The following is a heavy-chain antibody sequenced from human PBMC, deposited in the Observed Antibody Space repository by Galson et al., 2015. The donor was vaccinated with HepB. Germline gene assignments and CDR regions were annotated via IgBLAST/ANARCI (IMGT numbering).Heavy chain of an antibody. J-gene: IGHJ6*02. CDR1: GYSFTNYW. CDR2: IYPRDSEI. CDR3: ARLFAYYNSPRDGMDV. V-gene: IGHV5-51*01. Sequence: QSGAEVKKPGESLKISCKGSGYSFTNYWIGWARQMPGKGLEWMGIIYPRDSEIRYSPSFQGQVTISADKSISTAYLQWSSLKASDTAMYYCARLFAYYNSPRDGMDVWGQGTTVTVSS. D-gene: IGHD3-10*01.